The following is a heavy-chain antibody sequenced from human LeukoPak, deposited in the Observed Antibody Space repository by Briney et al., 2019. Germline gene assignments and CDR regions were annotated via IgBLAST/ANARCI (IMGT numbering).Heavy chain of an antibody. Sequence: GGSLRLSCAASGFTFSDYYMSWIRQAPGKGLEWVSYISSSGSTIYYADPVKGRFTISRDNAKNSLYLQMNSLRAEDTAVYYCARDLKELGYGSGSYEDYYYYGMDVWGQGTTVTVSS. V-gene: IGHV3-11*01. J-gene: IGHJ6*02. CDR2: ISSSGSTI. CDR3: ARDLKELGYGSGSYEDYYYYGMDV. CDR1: GFTFSDYY. D-gene: IGHD3-10*01.